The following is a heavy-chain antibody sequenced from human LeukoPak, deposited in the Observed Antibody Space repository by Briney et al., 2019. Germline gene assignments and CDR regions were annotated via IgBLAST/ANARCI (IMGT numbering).Heavy chain of an antibody. CDR3: ARAMTSVSFFDY. D-gene: IGHD4-17*01. Sequence: GGSLRLSCAATGFTFSTYAMSWVRQAPGKGLEWVSAISVGGSTTYYADSVKGRFTVSRDNSKNTLYLQMNSLRGEDTAVYYCARAMTSVSFFDYWGQGTLVTVSS. CDR1: GFTFSTYA. J-gene: IGHJ4*02. V-gene: IGHV3-23*01. CDR2: ISVGGSTT.